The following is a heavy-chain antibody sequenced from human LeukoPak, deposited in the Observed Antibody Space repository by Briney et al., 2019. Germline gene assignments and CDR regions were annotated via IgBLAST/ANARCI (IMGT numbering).Heavy chain of an antibody. D-gene: IGHD3-3*01. J-gene: IGHJ4*02. CDR1: GGSISSTNYY. V-gene: IGHV4-39*01. CDR3: ARSQITIFGVAIDSLYYFDY. CDR2: IYYSEST. Sequence: SETLSLTCIVSGGSISSTNYYWGWIRQPPGKGLEWIGSIYYSESTYYNPSLKSRVTISVDTSKNQFSLKLSSVTAADTAVYYCARSQITIFGVAIDSLYYFDYWGQGTLVTVSS.